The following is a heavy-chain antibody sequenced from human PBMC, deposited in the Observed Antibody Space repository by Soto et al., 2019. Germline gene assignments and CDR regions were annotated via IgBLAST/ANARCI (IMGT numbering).Heavy chain of an antibody. CDR1: GFSLSTSGVG. CDR2: IYWDDDK. D-gene: IGHD2-21*02. Sequence: QITLKESGPTLVRPTQTLTLTCTFSGFSLSTSGVGVGWIRQPPGKALEWLALIYWDDDKRYSPSLKSRLTITKHTSKNQGVLTMTNMDPVETVTYYCAHSACGGDCLQSYSSHYYYGMDVWGQGTTVTVSS. CDR3: AHSACGGDCLQSYSSHYYYGMDV. J-gene: IGHJ6*02. V-gene: IGHV2-5*02.